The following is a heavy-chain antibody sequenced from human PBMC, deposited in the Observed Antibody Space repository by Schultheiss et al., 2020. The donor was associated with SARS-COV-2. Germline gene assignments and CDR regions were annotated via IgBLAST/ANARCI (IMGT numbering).Heavy chain of an antibody. J-gene: IGHJ6*02. CDR2: IKSKTDGGTT. Sequence: GESLKISCAASGFTFSNAWMNWVRQAPGKGLEWVGRIKSKTDGGTTDYAAPVKGRFTISRDDSKNTLYLQMNSLKTEDTAVYYCTTGSDCSGGSCYTPLMGGLYYYYYGMDVWGQGTTVTVSS. D-gene: IGHD2-15*01. V-gene: IGHV3-15*07. CDR1: GFTFSNAW. CDR3: TTGSDCSGGSCYTPLMGGLYYYYYGMDV.